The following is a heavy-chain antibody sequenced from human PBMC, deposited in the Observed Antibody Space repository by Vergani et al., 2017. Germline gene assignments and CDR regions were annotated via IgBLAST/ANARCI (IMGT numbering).Heavy chain of an antibody. CDR3: ARSRPYCTSGSCPAI. CDR1: GFIFSDHY. V-gene: IGHV4-4*09. Sequence: VQVVESGGGLVQPGGSLRLSCAASGFIFSDHYMDWVRQAPGKGLEWIGHIHTGGSTDLNPSFKSRVSISVDTSKSQFSLKLNSVTVADTAVYYCARSRPYCTSGSCPAIWGQGTLGTGSS. D-gene: IGHD2-15*01. J-gene: IGHJ4*02. CDR2: IHTGGSTD.